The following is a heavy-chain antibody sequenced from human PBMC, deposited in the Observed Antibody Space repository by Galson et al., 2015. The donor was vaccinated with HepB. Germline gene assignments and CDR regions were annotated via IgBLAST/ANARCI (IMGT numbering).Heavy chain of an antibody. CDR2: IIPANGNT. CDR3: ARSGRFGVAAADHGLY. V-gene: IGHV1-3*01. J-gene: IGHJ4*02. D-gene: IGHD6-13*01. CDR1: GYSFTSYA. Sequence: VSCKASGYSFTSYAMHWVRQAPGQRLEWMGRIIPANGNTKYSQKFQDRVTITRDTSATTVYMGLSSLRSDVTAVYYCARSGRFGVAAADHGLYWGQGTLVTVSS.